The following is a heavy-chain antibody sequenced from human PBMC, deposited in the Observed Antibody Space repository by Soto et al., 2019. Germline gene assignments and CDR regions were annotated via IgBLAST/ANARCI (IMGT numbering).Heavy chain of an antibody. CDR3: ARARYYYDSSGYPTYAFDY. CDR1: GFTFSSYG. CDR2: ISYDGSNK. J-gene: IGHJ4*02. V-gene: IGHV3-30*03. D-gene: IGHD3-22*01. Sequence: GGSLRLSCAASGFTFSSYGMHWVRQAPGKGLEWVAVISYDGSNKDYADSVKGRFTISRDNSRNTLFLQMNSLRAEDTAVYYCARARYYYDSSGYPTYAFDYWGQGTLVTVSS.